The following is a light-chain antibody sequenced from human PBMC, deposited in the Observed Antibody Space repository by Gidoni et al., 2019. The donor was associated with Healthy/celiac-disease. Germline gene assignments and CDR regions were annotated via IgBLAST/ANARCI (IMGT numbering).Light chain of an antibody. CDR2: DDS. J-gene: IGLJ3*02. V-gene: IGLV3-21*02. Sequence: SYVLTQPPSVSVATGQTARITCGGNKIGSKSVHWYQQKPGQAAVLVVYDDSDRPSGIPERFSGSNSGNTATLTISRVEAGDEADYYCQVWDSSSDHWVFGGGTKLTVL. CDR1: KIGSKS. CDR3: QVWDSSSDHWV.